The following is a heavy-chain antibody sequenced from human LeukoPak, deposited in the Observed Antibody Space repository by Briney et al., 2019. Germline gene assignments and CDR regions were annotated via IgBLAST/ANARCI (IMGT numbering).Heavy chain of an antibody. V-gene: IGHV3-23*01. Sequence: PGGSLLLSCAATGFPFSSYAMSWVRRAPGRGLEWVSAICGIGGSTYYADSVKGRFPISRDNSKNTLYLQMNSLRAEDTAVYYCATMANPWGQGTLVTVSS. J-gene: IGHJ5*02. CDR3: ATMANP. D-gene: IGHD5-24*01. CDR1: GFPFSSYA. CDR2: ICGIGGST.